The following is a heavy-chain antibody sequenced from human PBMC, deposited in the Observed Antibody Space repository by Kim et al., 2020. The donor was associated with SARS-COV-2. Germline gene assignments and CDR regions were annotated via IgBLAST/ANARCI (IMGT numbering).Heavy chain of an antibody. D-gene: IGHD6-13*01. CDR3: AREVESSSWYDDAFDI. J-gene: IGHJ3*02. Sequence: SVKGRFTISRDNAKNSLYLQMNSLRAEDTAVYYCAREVESSSWYDDAFDIWGQGTMVTVSS. V-gene: IGHV3-21*01.